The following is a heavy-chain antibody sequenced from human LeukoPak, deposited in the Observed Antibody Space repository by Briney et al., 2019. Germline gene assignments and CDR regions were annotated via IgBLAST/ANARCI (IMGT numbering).Heavy chain of an antibody. CDR3: AGGYDILNY. CDR1: GFTFSSYW. Sequence: GGSLRLSCAASGFTFSSYWMHWVRQAPGKGLVCVSRINSDGSLTRYADSVKGRFTISRDNAKNMLYLQMNSLRAEDTAVYYCAGGYDILNYWGQGTLVTVSS. V-gene: IGHV3-74*01. J-gene: IGHJ4*02. CDR2: INSDGSLT. D-gene: IGHD3-9*01.